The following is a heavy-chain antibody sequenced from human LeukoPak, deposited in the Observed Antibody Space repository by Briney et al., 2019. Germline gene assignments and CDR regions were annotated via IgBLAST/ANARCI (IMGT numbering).Heavy chain of an antibody. V-gene: IGHV3-48*02. CDR2: ISGSGSPI. CDR1: GFTFSIYS. J-gene: IGHJ4*02. D-gene: IGHD1-1*01. Sequence: GGSLRLSCAASGFTFSIYSINWVRQAPGKGLEWVSYISGSGSPISYATSVKGRFTISRDNAKNSLYLQMNSLRDEDTAVCYCARDTNWAFDYWGQGTLVTVSS. CDR3: ARDTNWAFDY.